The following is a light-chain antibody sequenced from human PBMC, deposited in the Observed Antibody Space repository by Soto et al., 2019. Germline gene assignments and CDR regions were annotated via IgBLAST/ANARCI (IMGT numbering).Light chain of an antibody. J-gene: IGKJ5*01. CDR2: DAS. V-gene: IGKV3-15*01. CDR1: QSVSSN. CDR3: QQYNNWPPPIT. Sequence: IVMTQSPATLSVSPGERATLSCRASQSVSSNLAWYQQKPGQAPRLLIYDASTRATGIPARFSGSGSRTEFTLTISSLQSEDFAVYYCQQYNNWPPPITFGQGTRLEIK.